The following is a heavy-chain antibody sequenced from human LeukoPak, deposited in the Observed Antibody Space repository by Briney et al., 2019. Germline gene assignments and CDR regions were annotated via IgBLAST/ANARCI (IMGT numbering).Heavy chain of an antibody. J-gene: IGHJ4*02. CDR2: ISSSGSTI. CDR3: ARPETPLPYSSGFFY. CDR1: GFTFSSYE. D-gene: IGHD3-22*01. V-gene: IGHV3-48*03. Sequence: GGSLRLSCAASGFTFSSYEMNWVRQAPGEGLEWVSYISSSGSTIYYADSVKGRFTISRDNAKNSLYLPMNSLRAEDTAVYYCARPETPLPYSSGFFYWGQGTLVTVSS.